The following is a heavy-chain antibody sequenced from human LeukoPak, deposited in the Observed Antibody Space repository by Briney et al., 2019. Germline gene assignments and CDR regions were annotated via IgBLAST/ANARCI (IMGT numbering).Heavy chain of an antibody. D-gene: IGHD6-25*01. V-gene: IGHV4-30-2*01. CDR2: IYHSGST. Sequence: SETLSLTCAVSGGSISSGGYSWSWIRQPRGKGLEWIGYIYHSGSTYYNPSLKSRVTISVDRSKNQFSLKLSSVTAADTAVYYCARGKGSGYYFDYWGQGTLATVSS. CDR3: ARGKGSGYYFDY. CDR1: GGSISSGGYS. J-gene: IGHJ4*02.